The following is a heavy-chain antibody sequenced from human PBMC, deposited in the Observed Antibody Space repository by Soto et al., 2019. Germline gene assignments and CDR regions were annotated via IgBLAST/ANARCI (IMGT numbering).Heavy chain of an antibody. CDR2: INPSGGST. J-gene: IGHJ4*02. D-gene: IGHD6-6*01. V-gene: IGHV1-46*03. Sequence: ASVKVSCKASGYTFTSYGISWVRQAPGQGLEWMGIINPSGGSTSYAQKFQGRVTMTRDTSTSTVYMELSSLRSEDTAVYYCAREGYSSSSVYWGQGTLVTVSS. CDR1: GYTFTSYG. CDR3: AREGYSSSSVY.